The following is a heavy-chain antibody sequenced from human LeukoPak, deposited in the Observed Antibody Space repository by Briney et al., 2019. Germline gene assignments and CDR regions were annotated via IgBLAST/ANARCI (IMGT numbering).Heavy chain of an antibody. CDR2: ISAYNGNT. J-gene: IGHJ4*02. D-gene: IGHD6-6*01. CDR3: ARDPIAARHKVFDY. V-gene: IGHV1-18*01. CDR1: GYTFTSYG. Sequence: ASVKVSCKASGYTFTSYGISWVRQAPGQGLEWMGWISAYNGNTNYAQKLQGRVTMTTDTSTSTAYMELRSLRSDDSAVYYCARDPIAARHKVFDYWGQGTLVTVSS.